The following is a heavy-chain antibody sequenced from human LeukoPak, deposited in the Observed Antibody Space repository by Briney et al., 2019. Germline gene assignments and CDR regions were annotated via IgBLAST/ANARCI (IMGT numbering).Heavy chain of an antibody. D-gene: IGHD3-3*01. J-gene: IGHJ5*02. Sequence: GGSLRLSCAASGFTFSSYGMHWVRQAPGKGLEWVAFIRYDGSNKYYADSVKGRFTISRDNSKNTLYLQMNSLRVEDTAVYYCAGVVLRFLEWSETNWFDPWGQGTLVTVSS. CDR3: AGVVLRFLEWSETNWFDP. V-gene: IGHV3-30*02. CDR2: IRYDGSNK. CDR1: GFTFSSYG.